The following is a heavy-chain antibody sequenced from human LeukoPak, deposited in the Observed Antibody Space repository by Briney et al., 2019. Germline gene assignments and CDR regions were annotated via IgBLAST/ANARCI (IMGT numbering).Heavy chain of an antibody. CDR3: AKDGFGELFPFDY. J-gene: IGHJ4*02. CDR1: GFTFSSYA. V-gene: IGHV3-30*04. Sequence: PGRSLRLSCAASGFTFSSYAMHWVRRAPGKGLEWVAVISYDGPNKNYADSVKGRFTISKDNSKNTLYLQMNSLRAEDTAVYYCAKDGFGELFPFDYWGQGTLVTVSS. D-gene: IGHD3-10*01. CDR2: ISYDGPNK.